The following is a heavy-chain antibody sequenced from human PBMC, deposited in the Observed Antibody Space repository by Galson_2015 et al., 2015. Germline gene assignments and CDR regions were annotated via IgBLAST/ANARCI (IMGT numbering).Heavy chain of an antibody. D-gene: IGHD6-19*01. CDR2: IRGSGGST. V-gene: IGHV3-23*01. Sequence: SLRLSCAASGFTFSSYAMSWVRQAPGKGLEWVSGIRGSGGSTYYANSVKGRFTISRDNSKNTLYLQMNSLRAEDTAIYYCAKLDGATLLAVAGTYFQHWGQGTLVTVSS. CDR3: AKLDGATLLAVAGTYFQH. CDR1: GFTFSSYA. J-gene: IGHJ1*01.